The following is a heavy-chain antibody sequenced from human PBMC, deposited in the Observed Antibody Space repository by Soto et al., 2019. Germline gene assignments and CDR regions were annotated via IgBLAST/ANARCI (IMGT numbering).Heavy chain of an antibody. Sequence: GGSLRLSCAASGFTFSDSYMTWIRQAPGKGLEWVSAISGSGTSTYYADSVRGRFTISRDNSQNTLYLQMNSLRAEDTAVYYCAKDSITMVRVLKNWFDPWGQGTLVTVSS. CDR1: GFTFSDSY. V-gene: IGHV3-23*01. CDR2: ISGSGTST. CDR3: AKDSITMVRVLKNWFDP. J-gene: IGHJ5*02. D-gene: IGHD3-10*01.